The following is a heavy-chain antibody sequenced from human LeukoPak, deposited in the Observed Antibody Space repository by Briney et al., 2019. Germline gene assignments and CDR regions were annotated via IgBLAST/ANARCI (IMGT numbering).Heavy chain of an antibody. CDR3: ASQSFEDSDY. CDR2: ISYDGSNK. V-gene: IGHV3-30-3*01. CDR1: GFTFSSYA. Sequence: GRSLRLSCAASGFTFSSYAMHWVRQAPGKGLEWVAVISYDGSNKYYADSVKGRFTISRDNSKNTLYLQMNSLRAEDTAVYYCASQSFEDSDYWGQGTLVTVSS. D-gene: IGHD6-6*01. J-gene: IGHJ4*02.